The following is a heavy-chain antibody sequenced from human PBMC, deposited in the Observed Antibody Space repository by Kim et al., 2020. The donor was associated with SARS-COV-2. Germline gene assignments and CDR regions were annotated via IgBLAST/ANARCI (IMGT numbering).Heavy chain of an antibody. V-gene: IGHV1-69*13. CDR2: IIPIFGTA. D-gene: IGHD2-2*01. CDR1: GGTFSSYA. J-gene: IGHJ6*02. Sequence: SVKVSCKASGGTFSSYAISWVRQAPGQGLEWMGGIIPIFGTANYAQKFQGRVTITADESTSTAYMELSSLRSEDTAVYYCARTVGYCSSTSCPENYYYYYGMDVWGQGTTVTVSS. CDR3: ARTVGYCSSTSCPENYYYYYGMDV.